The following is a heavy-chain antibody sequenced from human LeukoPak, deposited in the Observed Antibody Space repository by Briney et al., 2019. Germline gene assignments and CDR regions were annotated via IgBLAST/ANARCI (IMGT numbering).Heavy chain of an antibody. CDR2: ISWNSASV. J-gene: IGHJ4*02. Sequence: GGSLRLSCAASGFTFDDYGMHWVRQAPGKGLEWVSTISWNSASVGYVDSVKGRFTISRDNAKKTLYLQMNSLRPEDTALYYCAKDYGYSSSWYNYWGQGTLVTVSS. D-gene: IGHD6-13*01. V-gene: IGHV3-9*01. CDR3: AKDYGYSSSWYNY. CDR1: GFTFDDYG.